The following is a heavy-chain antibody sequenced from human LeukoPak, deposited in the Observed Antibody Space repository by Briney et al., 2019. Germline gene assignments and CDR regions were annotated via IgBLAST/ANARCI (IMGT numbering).Heavy chain of an antibody. CDR3: ASGPRRYCSSTSCYVKDY. V-gene: IGHV1-8*01. D-gene: IGHD2-2*01. CDR1: GYTFTSYD. J-gene: IGHJ4*02. Sequence: SVKVSCKASGYTFTSYDINWVRQATGQGLEWMGWMNPNSGNTGYAQKFQGRVTMTRNTSISTAYMELSSLRSEDTAVYYCASGPRRYCSSTSCYVKDYWGQGTLVTVSS. CDR2: MNPNSGNT.